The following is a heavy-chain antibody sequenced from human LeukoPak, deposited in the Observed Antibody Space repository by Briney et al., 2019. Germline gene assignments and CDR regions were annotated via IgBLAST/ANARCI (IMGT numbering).Heavy chain of an antibody. CDR3: AKEGDYGDYDV. CDR1: TFTFSTYG. D-gene: IGHD4-17*01. V-gene: IGHV3-30*18. Sequence: GSLRLSCATSTFTFSTYGMHWVRQAPGKGLEWVAVISYDGSNKYYADSVKGRFTISRDNSKNTLYLQMNSLRAEDTAVYYCAKEGDYGDYDVWGQGTTVTVSS. CDR2: ISYDGSNK. J-gene: IGHJ6*02.